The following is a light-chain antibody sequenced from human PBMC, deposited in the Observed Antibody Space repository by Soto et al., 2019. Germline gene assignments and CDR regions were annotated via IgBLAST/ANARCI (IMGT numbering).Light chain of an antibody. V-gene: IGLV2-14*01. CDR1: TSDVGAYKY. CDR3: NSYAGEIIRFV. J-gene: IGLJ1*01. Sequence: QPFPTQPASVSGSPGQSVTISCSETTSDVGAYKYVSWYQQHPGTAPKLTTYEVSNRPSGASNRFSGSKCGTTASLTISGLQADDEADYYCNSYAGEIIRFVFGSGTKVTVL. CDR2: EVS.